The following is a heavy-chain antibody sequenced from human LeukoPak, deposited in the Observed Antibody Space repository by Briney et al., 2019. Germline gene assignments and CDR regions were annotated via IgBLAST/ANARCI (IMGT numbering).Heavy chain of an antibody. V-gene: IGHV4-34*01. CDR3: AGYCSSTSCQPLNWFDP. CDR2: NNHSGST. J-gene: IGHJ5*02. Sequence: SETLSLTCAVYGGSFSGYYWSWIRQPPGKGLEWIGENNHSGSTNYHPSLKSRVTISVDTSKNQFSLKLSSVTAADTAVYYCAGYCSSTSCQPLNWFDPWGQGTLVTVSS. CDR1: GGSFSGYY. D-gene: IGHD2-2*01.